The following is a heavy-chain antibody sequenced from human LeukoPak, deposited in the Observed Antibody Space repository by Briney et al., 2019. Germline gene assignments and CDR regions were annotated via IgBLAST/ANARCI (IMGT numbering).Heavy chain of an antibody. CDR2: IYHSGST. J-gene: IGHJ3*02. V-gene: IGHV4-38-2*02. CDR3: ARVSAEGAFDI. CDR1: GYSISSGYY. Sequence: SETLSLTCTVSGYSISSGYYWGGIRPPPGKGREWIGSIYHSGSTYYDPSLKSRVTISVDTSKNQFSLKLSSVTAADTAVYYCARVSAEGAFDIWGQGTMVTVSS.